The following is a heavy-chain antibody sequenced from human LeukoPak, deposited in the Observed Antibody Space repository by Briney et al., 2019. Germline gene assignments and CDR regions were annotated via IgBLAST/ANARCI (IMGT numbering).Heavy chain of an antibody. CDR2: INPSGGST. CDR3: ARDRYYGSGSYYHYYYYMDV. CDR1: GYTFTSYY. V-gene: IGHV1-46*01. D-gene: IGHD3-10*01. J-gene: IGHJ6*03. Sequence: ASVKVSCKASGYTFTSYYMHWVRQAPGQGLEWMGIINPSGGSTSYAQKFQGRVTMTRDTSTSTVYMELSSLRSDDTAVYYCARDRYYGSGSYYHYYYYMDVWGKGTAVTISS.